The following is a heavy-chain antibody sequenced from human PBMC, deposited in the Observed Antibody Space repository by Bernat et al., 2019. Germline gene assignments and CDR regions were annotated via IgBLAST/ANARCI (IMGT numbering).Heavy chain of an antibody. D-gene: IGHD5-18*01. CDR2: IYHSGST. Sequence: QVQLQESGPGLVKPSGTLSLTCAVSGGSISSSNWWSWVRQPPGKGLEWIGEIYHSGSTNYNPSLKSRVTISVDKSKNQFSLKLSAVTAADTAVYYCARDMGDTAMDTKYYGMDVWGQGTTVTVSS. CDR3: ARDMGDTAMDTKYYGMDV. CDR1: GGSISSSNW. J-gene: IGHJ6*02. V-gene: IGHV4-4*02.